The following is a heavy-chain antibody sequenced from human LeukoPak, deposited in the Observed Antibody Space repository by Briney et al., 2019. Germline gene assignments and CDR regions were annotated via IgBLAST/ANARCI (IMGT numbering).Heavy chain of an antibody. V-gene: IGHV4-34*01. CDR2: NNDSGSS. Sequence: PSETLSLTCGGYGGSFRGHYWSWIRQSPGKGLEWIGENNDSGSSNYNPSLKSRVTISVDTSRNQFSLKLSSVTAADTALYYCARGRRQWLVPRSHYYFYMDVWGTGTTVTVSS. J-gene: IGHJ6*03. D-gene: IGHD6-19*01. CDR3: ARGRRQWLVPRSHYYFYMDV. CDR1: GGSFRGHY.